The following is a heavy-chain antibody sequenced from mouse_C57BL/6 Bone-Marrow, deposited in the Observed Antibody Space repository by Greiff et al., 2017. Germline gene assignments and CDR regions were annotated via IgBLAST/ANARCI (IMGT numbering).Heavy chain of an antibody. D-gene: IGHD2-4*01. CDR3: ARTLYDYGFAY. J-gene: IGHJ3*01. CDR1: GFSLTSYG. Sequence: VKLVESGPGLVQPSQSLSITCTVSGFSLTSYGVHWVRQSPGKGLEWLGVIWSGGSTDYNAAFISRLSISKDNSKSQVFFKMNSLQADDTAIYYCARTLYDYGFAYWGQGTLVTVSA. CDR2: IWSGGST. V-gene: IGHV2-2*01.